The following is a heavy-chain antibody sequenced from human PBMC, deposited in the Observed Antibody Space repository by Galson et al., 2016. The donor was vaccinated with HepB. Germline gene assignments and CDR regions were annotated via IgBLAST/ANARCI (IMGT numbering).Heavy chain of an antibody. CDR2: IYPGDSNP. Sequence: QSGAEVKKPGESLKISCKSSGYIFTSYWIGWVRLLPGKGLEWMGIIYPGDSNPRYSPSFQGQVTISADKSTSTAYLQWSSLKASDTAIYYCARHRSSYGDSDYWGQGTLVTVSS. J-gene: IGHJ4*02. CDR3: ARHRSSYGDSDY. CDR1: GYIFTSYW. D-gene: IGHD4-17*01. V-gene: IGHV5-51*01.